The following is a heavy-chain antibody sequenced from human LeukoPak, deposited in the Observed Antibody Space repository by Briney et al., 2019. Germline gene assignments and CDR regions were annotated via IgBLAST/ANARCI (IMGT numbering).Heavy chain of an antibody. CDR3: SRGGSPPEARGDVFDI. V-gene: IGHV3-74*01. CDR2: INGDGSNT. Sequence: GGSLRLSCAASGFTFSSYWMHWVRQAPGKGLVWVSRINGDGSNTRCADSVKGRFTISRDNAKNSLYLQMNSLRAEDTAVYYCSRGGSPPEARGDVFDIWGQGTMVSVSS. D-gene: IGHD1-26*01. CDR1: GFTFSSYW. J-gene: IGHJ3*02.